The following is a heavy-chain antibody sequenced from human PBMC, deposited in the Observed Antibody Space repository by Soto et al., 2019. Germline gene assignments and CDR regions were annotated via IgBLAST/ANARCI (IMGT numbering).Heavy chain of an antibody. Sequence: PSETLSLTCSVSGDSISNSRFSWAWIRQPPGEGLEWIGSIYHTGNAYYNPSLKSRVTIFVDTSKNQFSLKLTSVTAADTALYYCARDYFDSSDYTTNWFDPWGQGALVT. CDR2: IYHTGNA. CDR1: GDSISNSRFS. D-gene: IGHD3-22*01. V-gene: IGHV4-39*01. J-gene: IGHJ5*02. CDR3: ARDYFDSSDYTTNWFDP.